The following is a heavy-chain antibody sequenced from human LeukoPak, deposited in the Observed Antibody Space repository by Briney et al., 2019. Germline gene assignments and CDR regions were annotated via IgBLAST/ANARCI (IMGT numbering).Heavy chain of an antibody. J-gene: IGHJ5*02. CDR2: IYYSGST. CDR1: GGSISSGGYY. CDR3: AREVGSRGNPEYNWFDP. Sequence: SETLSLTCTVSGGSISSGGYYWSWIRQHPGKGLEWIGYIYYSGSTYYNPSLKSRVTISVDTSKNQFSLKLSSVTAANTAVYYCAREVGSRGNPEYNWFDPWGQGTLVTVSS. V-gene: IGHV4-31*03. D-gene: IGHD4-23*01.